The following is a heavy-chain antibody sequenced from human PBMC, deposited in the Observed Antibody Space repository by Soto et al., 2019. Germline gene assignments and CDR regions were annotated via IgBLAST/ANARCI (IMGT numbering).Heavy chain of an antibody. CDR1: GGTFSSYA. CDR2: IIPIFGTA. J-gene: IGHJ4*02. Sequence: QVQLVQSGAEVKKPGSSVKVSCKASGGTFSSYAISWVRQAPGQGLEWMGGIIPIFGTANYAQKFQGRVTITADESTRKAYMELSSLRAEDTAVYYCARKYYYDSSGYYDYWGQGTLVTVSS. CDR3: ARKYYYDSSGYYDY. D-gene: IGHD3-22*01. V-gene: IGHV1-69*12.